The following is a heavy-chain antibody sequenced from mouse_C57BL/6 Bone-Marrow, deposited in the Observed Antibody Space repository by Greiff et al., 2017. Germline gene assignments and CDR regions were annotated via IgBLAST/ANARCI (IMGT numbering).Heavy chain of an antibody. CDR3: ARKGYYYGSSPNDFDY. D-gene: IGHD1-1*01. Sequence: QVQLQQPGAELVMPGASVKLSCKASGYTFTSYWMHWVKQRPGQGLEWIGAIDPSDSYTNYNQKFKGKSTLTVDKSSSTAYMQLSSLTSEDSAVYYCARKGYYYGSSPNDFDYWGQGTTLTVSS. CDR2: IDPSDSYT. CDR1: GYTFTSYW. J-gene: IGHJ2*01. V-gene: IGHV1-69*01.